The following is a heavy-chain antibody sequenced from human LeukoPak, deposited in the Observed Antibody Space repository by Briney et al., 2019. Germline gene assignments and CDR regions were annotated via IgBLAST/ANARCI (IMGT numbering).Heavy chain of an antibody. V-gene: IGHV7-4-1*02. CDR1: GYTFTSYA. Sequence: ASVKVSCKASGYTFTSYAMNWVRQAPGQGLEWMGWINTNTGNPTYAQGFTGRFVFSLDTSISTAYLQISSLKAEDTAVYYCARSNPPLWFGEFHDAFDIWGQGTMVTVSS. CDR3: ARSNPPLWFGEFHDAFDI. D-gene: IGHD3-10*01. CDR2: INTNTGNP. J-gene: IGHJ3*02.